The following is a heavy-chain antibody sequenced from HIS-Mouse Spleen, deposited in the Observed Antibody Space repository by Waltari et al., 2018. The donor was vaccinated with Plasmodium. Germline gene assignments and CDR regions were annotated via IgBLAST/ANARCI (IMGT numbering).Heavy chain of an antibody. CDR2: ISGSGGST. J-gene: IGHJ4*02. CDR3: AILVQLEPPFDY. CDR1: GFTFRRHA. Sequence: EVQLLESGGGLVQPGGSLRLSCDASGFTFRRHAMSWVGQAQGKGLEWVSAISGSGGSTYYADSVKGRFTISRDNSKNTLYLQMNSLRAEDTAVYYCAILVQLEPPFDYWGQGTLVTVSS. D-gene: IGHD1-1*01. V-gene: IGHV3-23*01.